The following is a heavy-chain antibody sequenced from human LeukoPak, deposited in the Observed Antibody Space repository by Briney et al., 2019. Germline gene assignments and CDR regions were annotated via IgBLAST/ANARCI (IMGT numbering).Heavy chain of an antibody. CDR3: ARDSPKGPYYDILTAPRAFDY. CDR1: GYTFTGYY. D-gene: IGHD3-9*01. J-gene: IGHJ4*02. V-gene: IGHV1-2*02. CDR2: INPNSGGT. Sequence: ASVKVSCKASGYTFTGYYMHWVRQAPGQGLEWMGWINPNSGGTNYAQKFQGRVTMTRDTSISTAYMELSRLRSDDTAVYYCARDSPKGPYYDILTAPRAFDYWGQGTLVTVSS.